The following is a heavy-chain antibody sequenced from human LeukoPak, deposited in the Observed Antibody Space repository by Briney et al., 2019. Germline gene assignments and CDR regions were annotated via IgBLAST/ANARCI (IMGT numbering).Heavy chain of an antibody. CDR1: GFTFSSYA. J-gene: IGHJ4*02. V-gene: IGHV3-64*01. Sequence: GGSLRLSCAASGFTFSSYAMSWVRQAPGKGLEYVSAITSNGGSTYYANSVKGRFSISRDNSKNTLYLQMGSLSAEDMAVYYCARWFGGEFDYWGQGTLVTVSS. CDR3: ARWFGGEFDY. D-gene: IGHD3-10*01. CDR2: ITSNGGST.